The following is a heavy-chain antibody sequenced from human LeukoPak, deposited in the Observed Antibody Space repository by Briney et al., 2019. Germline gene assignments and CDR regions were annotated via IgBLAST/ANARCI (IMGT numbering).Heavy chain of an antibody. CDR1: GFTFSSYA. CDR3: AKDDAIPWYFDY. J-gene: IGHJ4*02. V-gene: IGHV3-23*01. Sequence: GGSLRLSCAASGFTFSSYATRWVRQAPGKGLEWVSAISGSGGSTYNADSVKGRFTISRDNSKNTLYLQMNSLRAEDTAVYYCAKDDAIPWYFDYWGQGTLVTVSS. CDR2: ISGSGGST.